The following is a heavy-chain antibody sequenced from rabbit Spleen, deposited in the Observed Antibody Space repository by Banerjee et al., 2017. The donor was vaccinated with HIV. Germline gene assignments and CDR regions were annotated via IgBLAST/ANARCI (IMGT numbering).Heavy chain of an antibody. CDR1: GVSFSFSSY. V-gene: IGHV1S40*01. Sequence: QSLEESGGDLVKPGASLTLTCAAAGVSFSFSSYMCWVRPDPGKGLEWIGCIDTGSSVFTYFPSWAKGRFTLSKTSSTTVTLQMTRLTAADTASYFCAMDPSSSFSSYGMDLWGPCTLVTVS. CDR3: AMDPSSSFSSYGMDL. CDR2: IDTGSSVFT. D-gene: IGHD1-1*01. J-gene: IGHJ6*01.